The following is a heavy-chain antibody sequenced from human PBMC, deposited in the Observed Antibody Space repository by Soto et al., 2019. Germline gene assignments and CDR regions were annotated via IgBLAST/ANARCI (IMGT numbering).Heavy chain of an antibody. D-gene: IGHD5-12*01. CDR3: ARGYAGARYFDY. V-gene: IGHV3-66*01. CDR1: GFSVSSNY. CDR2: IYSGGTRGST. J-gene: IGHJ4*02. Sequence: GGSLRLSCAVSGFSVSSNYMNWVRKALGKGLEWVSVIYSGGTRGSTYYADTVRDRFTISRNNSKNTLYLQMNSLRAEDTAVYYCARGYAGARYFDYWGQGTLVTVSS.